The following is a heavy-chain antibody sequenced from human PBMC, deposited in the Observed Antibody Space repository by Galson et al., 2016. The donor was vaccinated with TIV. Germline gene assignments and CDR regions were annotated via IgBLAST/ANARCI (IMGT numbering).Heavy chain of an antibody. Sequence: SRRLSCAASGFTFSRHWMSWVRQAPGKGLEWVANIKQDGDYKYYVDSVKGRFTISRDNAKNSLYLQMNSLRAEDTAVYYCARGNDPGATYSLDYWGQGTLVTVSS. CDR3: ARGNDPGATYSLDY. CDR1: GFTFSRHW. D-gene: IGHD1-1*01. V-gene: IGHV3-7*01. CDR2: IKQDGDYK. J-gene: IGHJ4*02.